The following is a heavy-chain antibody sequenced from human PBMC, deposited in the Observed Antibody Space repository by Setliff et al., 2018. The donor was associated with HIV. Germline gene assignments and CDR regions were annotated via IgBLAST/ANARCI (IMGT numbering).Heavy chain of an antibody. J-gene: IGHJ4*02. Sequence: SETLSLTCTVSGDSIISGDYYWSWIRQPAGKGLEWIGRVYSSGNTNYNPSFKSRVTMSVDTSKNQFSLNLNSVTAADTAVYYCARSIHGGGSEPVDTWGQGILVTVSS. CDR3: ARSIHGGGSEPVDT. D-gene: IGHD3-10*01. V-gene: IGHV4-61*02. CDR1: GDSIISGDYY. CDR2: VYSSGNT.